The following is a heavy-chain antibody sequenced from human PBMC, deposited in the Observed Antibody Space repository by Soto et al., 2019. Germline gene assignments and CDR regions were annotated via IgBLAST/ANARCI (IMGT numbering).Heavy chain of an antibody. Sequence: SETLSLTCTVSGGSISSSSYYWGWIRQPPGKGLEWIGSIYYSGSTYYNPSLKSRVTISVDTSKNQFSLKLSSVTAADTAVYYCARLIAATLQVDYWGQGTLVTVSS. CDR1: GGSISSSSYY. J-gene: IGHJ4*02. CDR2: IYYSGST. V-gene: IGHV4-39*01. D-gene: IGHD2-15*01. CDR3: ARLIAATLQVDY.